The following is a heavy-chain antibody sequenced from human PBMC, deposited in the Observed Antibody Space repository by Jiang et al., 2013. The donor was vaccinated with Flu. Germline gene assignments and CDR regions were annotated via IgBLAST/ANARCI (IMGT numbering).Heavy chain of an antibody. CDR2: T. V-gene: IGHV4-34*01. CDR3: ATPRPRGVRGVPFDY. Sequence: TNYNPSLKSRVTISVDTSKNQFSLKLSSVTAADTAVYYCATPRPRGVRGVPFDYWGQGTLVTVSS. J-gene: IGHJ4*02. D-gene: IGHD3-10*01.